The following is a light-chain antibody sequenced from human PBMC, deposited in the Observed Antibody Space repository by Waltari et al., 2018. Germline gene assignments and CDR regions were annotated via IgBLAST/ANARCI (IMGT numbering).Light chain of an antibody. CDR1: NIHVGASKL. Sequence: QSALTQPASVSGSPGQSLTISYTGTNIHVGASKLVPWYQQHPGRAPQLMIYDVTERPSGISYRFSGSKSANTASLTISGLLPEDEAIYYCCSFTATHTLLFGGGTTVTVL. CDR3: CSFTATHTLL. CDR2: DVT. J-gene: IGLJ2*01. V-gene: IGLV2-14*03.